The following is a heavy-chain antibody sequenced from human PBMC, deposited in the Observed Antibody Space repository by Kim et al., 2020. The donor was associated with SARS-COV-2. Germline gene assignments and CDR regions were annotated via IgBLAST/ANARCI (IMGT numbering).Heavy chain of an antibody. V-gene: IGHV4-59*01. J-gene: IGHJ3*02. D-gene: IGHD1-20*01. Sequence: LKSRVTISVDTSKNQYSLKLSSVTAADTAVYYCARERFRDITGTTGAFDIWGQGTMVTVSS. CDR3: ARERFRDITGTTGAFDI.